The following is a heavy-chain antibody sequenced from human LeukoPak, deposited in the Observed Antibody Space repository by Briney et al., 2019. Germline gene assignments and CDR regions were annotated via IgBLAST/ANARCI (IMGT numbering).Heavy chain of an antibody. CDR2: INHSGST. CDR3: AKGPTMIVVVRGAFDI. D-gene: IGHD3-22*01. J-gene: IGHJ3*02. Sequence: SETLSLTCAVYGGSFSGYYWIWIRQPPGKGLEWMGEINHSGSTNYNPSLKSRVTISVDTSKNQFSLKLSSVTAADTAVYYCAKGPTMIVVVRGAFDIWGQGTMVTVSS. CDR1: GGSFSGYY. V-gene: IGHV4-34*01.